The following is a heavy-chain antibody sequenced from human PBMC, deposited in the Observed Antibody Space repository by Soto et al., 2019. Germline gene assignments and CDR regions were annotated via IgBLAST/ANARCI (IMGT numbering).Heavy chain of an antibody. V-gene: IGHV1-46*01. J-gene: IGHJ5*02. Sequence: QVQLVQSGAEVKKPGASMKVSCKSFGDTFSSQYIHWVRQAPGQGLEWVGLINPSRATTTISQKFQGRVTLTSDPSTRTVYMELSSLRSDDTAIYFCVGGADLEGRYNWFDPWGQGTLVTVSS. CDR3: VGGADLEGRYNWFDP. CDR1: GDTFSSQY. D-gene: IGHD3-3*01. CDR2: INPSRATT.